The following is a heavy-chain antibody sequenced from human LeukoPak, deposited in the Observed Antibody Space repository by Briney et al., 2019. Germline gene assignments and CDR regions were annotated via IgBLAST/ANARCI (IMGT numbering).Heavy chain of an antibody. J-gene: IGHJ3*02. CDR1: GGSISSYY. Sequence: SETLSLTCTVSGGSISSYYWSWIRQPPGKGLEWIGYIYYSGSTNYNPSLKSRVTISVDTSKNQFSLKLSSVTAADTAVYYCARDRNGGNSPDAFDIWGQGTMVTVSS. CDR3: ARDRNGGNSPDAFDI. CDR2: IYYSGST. V-gene: IGHV4-59*01. D-gene: IGHD4-23*01.